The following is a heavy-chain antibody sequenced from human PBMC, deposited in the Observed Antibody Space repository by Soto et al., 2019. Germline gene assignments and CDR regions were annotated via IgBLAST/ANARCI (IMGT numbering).Heavy chain of an antibody. D-gene: IGHD5-12*01. CDR3: ARDDFVRAAATKDYYDGMDV. V-gene: IGHV3-7*01. J-gene: IGHJ6*02. CDR1: GFTFSSYW. CDR2: IKQDGSEK. Sequence: LRLSCAASGFTFSSYWMSWVRQAPGKGLEWVANIKQDGSEKYYVDSVEGRFTISRDNAKNSLYLQMHSLRAEDTAVYYCARDDFVRAAATKDYYDGMDVWGQGTTVTVSS.